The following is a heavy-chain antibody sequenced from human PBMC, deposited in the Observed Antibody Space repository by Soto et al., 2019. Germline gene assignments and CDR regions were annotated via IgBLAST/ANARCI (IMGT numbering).Heavy chain of an antibody. CDR3: ARITTAYDAFDL. CDR2: IHPTSGGT. CDR1: GYTFTGHY. J-gene: IGHJ3*01. V-gene: IGHV1-2*02. D-gene: IGHD1-20*01. Sequence: QVQLVQSGAEVKKPGASVKVSCKASGYTFTGHYMHWVRQAPGQGLEWMGWIHPTSGGTKYAQKWQGGLPXXRXTSISTAYMELSRLTSDDTAIYSCARITTAYDAFDLWGQGTMVTVSS.